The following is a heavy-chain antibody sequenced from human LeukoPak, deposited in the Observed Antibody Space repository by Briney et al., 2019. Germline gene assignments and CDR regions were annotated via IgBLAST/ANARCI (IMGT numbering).Heavy chain of an antibody. Sequence: SETLSLTCTVSGGSISSSSYYWGWIRQPPGKGLEWIGSIYYSGSTYYNPSLKSRVTISVDTSKNQFSLKLSSVTAADTAVYYCARGLGASDWFDPWGQGTLVTVSS. CDR3: ARGLGASDWFDP. J-gene: IGHJ5*02. V-gene: IGHV4-39*01. CDR2: IYYSGST. D-gene: IGHD1-26*01. CDR1: GGSISSSSYY.